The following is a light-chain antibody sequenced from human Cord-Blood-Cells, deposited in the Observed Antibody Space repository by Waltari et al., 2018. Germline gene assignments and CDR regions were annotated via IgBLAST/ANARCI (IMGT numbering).Light chain of an antibody. CDR3: CSYAGSSTYVV. CDR2: EGS. CDR1: SSDVGSYNL. V-gene: IGLV2-23*01. Sequence: QSALTQPASVSGSPGQSITISCTGTSSDVGSYNLVSCYQQHPGQAPKLMIYEGSKRPSGVSNRFSGSKSGNTASLTISGLQAEDEADYYCCSYAGSSTYVVFGGGTKLTVL. J-gene: IGLJ2*01.